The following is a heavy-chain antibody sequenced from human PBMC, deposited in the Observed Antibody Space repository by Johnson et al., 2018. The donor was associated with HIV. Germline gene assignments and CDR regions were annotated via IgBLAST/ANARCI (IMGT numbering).Heavy chain of an antibody. J-gene: IGHJ3*02. CDR1: GFTFSTYG. Sequence: QVQLVESGGGLVQPGGSLRMSCVASGFTFSTYGMHWVRQAPGKGLEWVAFIRYDGSNNYYADSVKGRFTISRDNSKNTLFLQMNSLTADDTAIYYCVRSPNWALGDIWGQGTMATVSS. CDR3: VRSPNWALGDI. D-gene: IGHD7-27*01. V-gene: IGHV3-30*02. CDR2: IRYDGSNN.